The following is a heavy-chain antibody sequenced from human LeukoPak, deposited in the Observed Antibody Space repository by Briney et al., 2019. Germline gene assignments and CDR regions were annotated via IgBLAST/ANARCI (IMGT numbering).Heavy chain of an antibody. V-gene: IGHV1-18*01. J-gene: IGHJ3*02. CDR2: ISGYNGKT. Sequence: RASVKVSCKASGYTFNTYGITWVRQAPGQGLEWMGWISGYNGKTKYAQKLQDRVTMTTDTSTTTAYMELRSLTSDDTAVYYCAREASDAFDIWGQGTMVTVSS. CDR3: AREASDAFDI. CDR1: GYTFNTYG. D-gene: IGHD2-21*01.